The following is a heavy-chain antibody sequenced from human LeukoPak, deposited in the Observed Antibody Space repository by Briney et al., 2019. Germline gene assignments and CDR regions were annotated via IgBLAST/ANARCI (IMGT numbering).Heavy chain of an antibody. V-gene: IGHV3-21*01. CDR1: GFTFSSYT. J-gene: IGHJ4*02. CDR3: ATRYCSSTTCDAMDY. Sequence: GGSLRLSCAASGFTFSSYTMNWVRQAPGKGLEWVSSIDSSGTSIHHADSVKGRFAISRDNAKNSLYLQMNSLRAEDTAVYYCATRYCSSTTCDAMDYWGQGTLVTASS. D-gene: IGHD2-2*01. CDR2: IDSSGTSI.